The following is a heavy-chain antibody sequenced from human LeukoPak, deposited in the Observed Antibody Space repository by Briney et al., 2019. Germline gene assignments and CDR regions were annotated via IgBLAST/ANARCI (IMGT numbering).Heavy chain of an antibody. CDR1: GFTFSDYY. Sequence: GGSLRLSCAASGFTFSDYYTTWMRQAPGRGLEWLSYITNTGTTIYYADSVKGRFTISRDNAKNSLYLQMNSLRAEDTAVYFCARGLSGPASSWGQGTLVTVSS. V-gene: IGHV3-11*01. CDR2: ITNTGTTI. CDR3: ARGLSGPASS. J-gene: IGHJ4*02. D-gene: IGHD6-19*01.